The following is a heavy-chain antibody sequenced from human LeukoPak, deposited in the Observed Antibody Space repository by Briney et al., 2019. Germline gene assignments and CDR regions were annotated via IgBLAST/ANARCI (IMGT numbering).Heavy chain of an antibody. CDR3: AKDAEAASVYYFDY. D-gene: IGHD6-25*01. CDR2: ISNSGGST. J-gene: IGHJ4*02. V-gene: IGHV3-23*01. Sequence: PGGSLRLSCAASGFTFSNYAMSWVRQAPGKGLEWASGISNSGGSTYYADSVKGRSTISRDNSKNTLYLLMNSLRADDTAVYYCAKDAEAASVYYFDYWGQGTLVTVSS. CDR1: GFTFSNYA.